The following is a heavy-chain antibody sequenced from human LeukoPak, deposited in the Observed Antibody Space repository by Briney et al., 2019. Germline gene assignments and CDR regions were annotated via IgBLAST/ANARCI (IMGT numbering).Heavy chain of an antibody. Sequence: SETLSLTCAVYGGSFSGYYWSWIRQPPGKGLEWIGEINHSGSTNYNTSLKSRVTISVDTSKNQFSLKLSSVTAADTAVYYCASLLVPATPPIGNWFDPWGQGTLVTVSS. D-gene: IGHD2-2*01. V-gene: IGHV4-34*01. J-gene: IGHJ5*02. CDR3: ASLLVPATPPIGNWFDP. CDR2: INHSGST. CDR1: GGSFSGYY.